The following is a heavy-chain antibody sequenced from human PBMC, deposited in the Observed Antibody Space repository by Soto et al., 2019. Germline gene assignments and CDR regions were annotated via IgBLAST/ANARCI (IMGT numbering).Heavy chain of an antibody. D-gene: IGHD4-17*01. CDR3: SLVYGHDRCYYRLDV. CDR1: GGSITSGGDF. Sequence: PSETLSLTCTVSGGSITSGGDFWSWIRQHPGKGLEWIGFTYNSGSTLYNPALKSRVTILVDTSKNQLSLKLSSVTAADPPVYYFSLVYGHDRCYYRLDVPGQRTSGPVSS. CDR2: TYNSGST. J-gene: IGHJ6*02. V-gene: IGHV4-31*03.